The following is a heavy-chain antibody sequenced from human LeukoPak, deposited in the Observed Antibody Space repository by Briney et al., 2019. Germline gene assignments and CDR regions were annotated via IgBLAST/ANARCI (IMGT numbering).Heavy chain of an antibody. V-gene: IGHV3-21*01. CDR1: GFTFSSYS. D-gene: IGHD3-10*01. CDR2: ISSSSSYI. Sequence: PGGSLRLSCAASGFTFSSYSMNWVRQAPGKGLEWLSSISSSSSYIYYADSVKGRFTISRDNAKNSLYLQMNSLRAEDTAVYYCARESFRYGSPLDIWGQGTMVTVSS. J-gene: IGHJ3*02. CDR3: ARESFRYGSPLDI.